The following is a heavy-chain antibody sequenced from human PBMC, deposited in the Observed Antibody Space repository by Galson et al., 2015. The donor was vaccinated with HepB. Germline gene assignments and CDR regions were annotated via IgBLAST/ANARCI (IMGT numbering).Heavy chain of an antibody. Sequence: SLRLSCATSGFTFGDYAMSWVRQAPGRGLEWVGYIRGKAYGGTTEYAASVQGRFTISRDDSKSIAYLHMNSLKTEDTALYYCAREGTYDILTGYRPYYYYGMDVWGQGTTVTVSS. D-gene: IGHD3-9*01. CDR2: IRGKAYGGTT. CDR3: AREGTYDILTGYRPYYYYGMDV. J-gene: IGHJ6*02. V-gene: IGHV3-49*04. CDR1: GFTFGDYA.